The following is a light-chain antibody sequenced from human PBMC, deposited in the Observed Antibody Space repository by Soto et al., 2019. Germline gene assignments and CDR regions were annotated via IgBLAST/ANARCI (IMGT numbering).Light chain of an antibody. Sequence: DIQMTQSPSTLSASVGDRVTITCRASQSISRWLAWHQQKPGKAPRLLIYDASTLQPGVPSRFSGSGSETEFTLTTTSLQPEDFATYYCQRYNDYSGMLGQGTKVEMK. CDR3: QRYNDYSGM. CDR1: QSISRW. CDR2: DAS. J-gene: IGKJ1*01. V-gene: IGKV1-5*01.